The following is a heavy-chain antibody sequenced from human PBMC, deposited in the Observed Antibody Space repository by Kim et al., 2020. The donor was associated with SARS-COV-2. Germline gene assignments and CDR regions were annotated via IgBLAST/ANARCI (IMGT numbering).Heavy chain of an antibody. Sequence: VKGRFTISRDDSKNTLYLQMNSLKTEDTAVYYCTTDQQSSPSPEGGEIDYWGQGTLVTVSS. V-gene: IGHV3-15*01. CDR3: TTDQQSSPSPEGGEIDY. J-gene: IGHJ4*02. D-gene: IGHD6-13*01.